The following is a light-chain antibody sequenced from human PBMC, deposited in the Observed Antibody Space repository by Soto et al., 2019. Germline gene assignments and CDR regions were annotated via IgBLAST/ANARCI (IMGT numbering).Light chain of an antibody. CDR2: EVS. Sequence: IVVAQSPLSLPVTPGEPASISCRSSQSLLHSNGYNYLYWYLQKSGQPPQLLIYEVSNRFSGVPDRFSGSGSGTDFTLKISRVEAEDVGVYYCMQTIQLPITFGQGTRLEIK. V-gene: IGKV2D-29*01. CDR3: MQTIQLPIT. J-gene: IGKJ5*01. CDR1: QSLLHSNGYNY.